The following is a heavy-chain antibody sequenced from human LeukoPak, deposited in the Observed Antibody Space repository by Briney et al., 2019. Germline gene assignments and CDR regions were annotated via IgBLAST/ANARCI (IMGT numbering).Heavy chain of an antibody. CDR3: ARMAVRGRYFDY. J-gene: IGHJ4*02. CDR1: GFTFSSYW. Sequence: GGSLRLSCAASGFTFSSYWMTWVRQAPGKGPEWVANIKQDGSEKYYVDSVKGRFTISRDNAKNSLYLQMNSLRAEDTAVYYCARMAVRGRYFDYWGQGTLVTVSS. D-gene: IGHD1-1*01. V-gene: IGHV3-7*01. CDR2: IKQDGSEK.